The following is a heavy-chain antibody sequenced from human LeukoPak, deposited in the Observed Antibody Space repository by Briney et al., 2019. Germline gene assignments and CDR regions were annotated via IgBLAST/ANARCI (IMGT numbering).Heavy chain of an antibody. V-gene: IGHV1-2*02. Sequence: ASVKVSCKASGYAFSGYDMHWVRQAPGQGLEWMGWINPNTGETNYAQRFQGRVTMTRDTSITTAYMELSRLTSDDTAVYYCASGYSDYADYYNYYMDVWGKGTTVTVSS. CDR1: GYAFSGYD. D-gene: IGHD4-11*01. CDR2: INPNTGET. J-gene: IGHJ6*03. CDR3: ASGYSDYADYYNYYMDV.